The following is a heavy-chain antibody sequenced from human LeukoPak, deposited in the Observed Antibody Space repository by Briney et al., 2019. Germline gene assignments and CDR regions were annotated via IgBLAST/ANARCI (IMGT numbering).Heavy chain of an antibody. CDR1: GFTFSGSA. V-gene: IGHV3-73*01. CDR2: MRTKANNYAT. Sequence: PGGSLRLSCAASGFTFSGSAVHWVRRASGKGLEWVGRMRTKANNYATAHAASVKGRFTISRDDSKNTAYLQMNSLRGEDTAVYYCARGGRGTYLNDYWGQGTLVTVSS. CDR3: ARGGRGTYLNDY. J-gene: IGHJ4*02. D-gene: IGHD1-26*01.